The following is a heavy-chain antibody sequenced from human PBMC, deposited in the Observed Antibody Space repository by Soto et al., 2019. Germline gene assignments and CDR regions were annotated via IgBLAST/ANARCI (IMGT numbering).Heavy chain of an antibody. D-gene: IGHD1-26*01. V-gene: IGHV1-3*01. CDR2: INAGNGNT. CDR1: GYTFTSYA. CDR3: ARGGSYYGNAFDI. Sequence: ASVKVSCKASGYTFTSYAMHWVRQAPGQRLEWMGWINAGNGNTKYSQKFQVIVTITRDTSASTDYMELSSLRSEDTAVYYCARGGSYYGNAFDIWGQGTMVTVSS. J-gene: IGHJ3*02.